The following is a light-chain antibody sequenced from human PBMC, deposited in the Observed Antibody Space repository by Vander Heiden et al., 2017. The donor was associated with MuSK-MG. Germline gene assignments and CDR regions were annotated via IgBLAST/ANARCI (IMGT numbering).Light chain of an antibody. V-gene: IGKV1-5*03. CDR3: HLGT. CDR1: QSYNDW. Sequence: DIQMTQFPSTLSASVGDRVTITCRASQSYNDWVAWYQHKPGKAPKLLIFKASTLHSGVPSRFSGRASGTEFTLTISSLQPEDFATYYCHLGTFGQGTKVEI. CDR2: KAS. J-gene: IGKJ1*01.